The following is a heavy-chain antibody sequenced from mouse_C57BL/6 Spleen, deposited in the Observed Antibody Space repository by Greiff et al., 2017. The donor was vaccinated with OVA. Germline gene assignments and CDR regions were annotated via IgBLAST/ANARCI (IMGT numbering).Heavy chain of an antibody. D-gene: IGHD1-1*01. CDR3: ARYYYGSSGVDY. Sequence: QVQLQQSGAELVMPGASVKLSCKASGYTFTSYWMHWVKQRPGQGLEWIGEIDPSDSYTNYNQKFKGKSTLTVDKSSSTAYMQLSSLTSEDSAVYYCARYYYGSSGVDYWGQGTTLTVSS. J-gene: IGHJ2*01. V-gene: IGHV1-69*01. CDR1: GYTFTSYW. CDR2: IDPSDSYT.